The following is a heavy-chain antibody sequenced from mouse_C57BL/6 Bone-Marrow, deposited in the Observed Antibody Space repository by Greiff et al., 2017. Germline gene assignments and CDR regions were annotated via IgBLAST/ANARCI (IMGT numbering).Heavy chain of an antibody. Sequence: QVQLQQSGPGLVQPSQSLSITCTVSGFSLTSYGVHWVRQSPGKGLEWLGVIWSGGGTDYNAAFISRLSISKDNSKSQVFFKMNSLQADDTAIYYWARNSIYYYGSRGAWFAYWGQGTLVTVSA. V-gene: IGHV2-2*01. J-gene: IGHJ3*01. D-gene: IGHD1-1*01. CDR1: GFSLTSYG. CDR2: IWSGGGT. CDR3: ARNSIYYYGSRGAWFAY.